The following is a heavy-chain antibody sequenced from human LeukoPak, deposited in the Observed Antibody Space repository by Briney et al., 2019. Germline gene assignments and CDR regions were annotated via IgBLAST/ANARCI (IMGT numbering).Heavy chain of an antibody. J-gene: IGHJ4*02. V-gene: IGHV3-23*01. Sequence: PGGSLRLSCAASDFSFSNYAMSWVRQAPGKGLEWVSAVSNRGGSTYYADSVKGRFTISRDNSKDTLYLQMNSLRAEDTAVYYCAKDRDPYDYGSGSYYNGVFDYWGQGTLVTASS. CDR1: DFSFSNYA. CDR3: AKDRDPYDYGSGSYYNGVFDY. CDR2: VSNRGGST. D-gene: IGHD3-10*01.